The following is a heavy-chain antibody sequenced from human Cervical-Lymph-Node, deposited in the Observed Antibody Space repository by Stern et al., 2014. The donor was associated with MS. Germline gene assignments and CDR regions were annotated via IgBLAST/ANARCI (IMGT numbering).Heavy chain of an antibody. CDR1: GSTLTDFF. V-gene: IGHV1-24*01. J-gene: IGHJ4*02. CDR3: ATDYNY. CDR2: FDPEDGET. Sequence: EQLVESGAEVKKPGASVKVSCKVSGSTLTDFFMHWVRQPPGKGLEWMGGFDPEDGETIYAQKFQGRVTMTEDTSTDTAYMELSSLRSDDTAVYYCATDYNYWGQGTLVTVSS. D-gene: IGHD3-10*01.